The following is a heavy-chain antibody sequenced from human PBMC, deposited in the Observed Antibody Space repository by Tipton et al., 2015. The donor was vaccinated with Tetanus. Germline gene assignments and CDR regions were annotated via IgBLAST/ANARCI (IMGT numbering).Heavy chain of an antibody. D-gene: IGHD5-24*01. V-gene: IGHV3-23*01. J-gene: IGHJ4*02. Sequence: SLRLSCAASGFTFSTYAMSWVRQAPGKGLEWVSTIGGSSDWAYYTDTVKGRFSISRDNSKNTLHLQMNSLRAADTAVYYCAKDPRDGYTYGSMDYWGQGTLVTVSS. CDR3: AKDPRDGYTYGSMDY. CDR1: GFTFSTYA. CDR2: IGGSSDWA.